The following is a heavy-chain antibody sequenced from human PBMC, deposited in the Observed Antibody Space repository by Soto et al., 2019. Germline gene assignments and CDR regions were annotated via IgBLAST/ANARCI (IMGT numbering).Heavy chain of an antibody. J-gene: IGHJ6*03. CDR3: ARLVHRYSYYYKDV. CDR2: IYYSGST. Sequence: SETLSLTCTVSGGSISSSSYYWGWIRQPPGKGLEWIGSIYYSGSTYYNPSLKSRVTISVDTSKNQFSLKLSSVTAADTAVYYCARLVHRYSYYYKDVWGKGTTVTVSS. CDR1: GGSISSSSYY. V-gene: IGHV4-39*01. D-gene: IGHD3-16*02.